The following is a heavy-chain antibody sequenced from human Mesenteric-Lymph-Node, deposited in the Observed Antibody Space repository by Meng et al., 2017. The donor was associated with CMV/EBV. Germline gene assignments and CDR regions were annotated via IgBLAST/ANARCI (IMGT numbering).Heavy chain of an antibody. V-gene: IGHV4-61*01. CDR3: ARGAMVRGVIDY. J-gene: IGHJ4*02. Sequence: SETLSLTCTVSGGSVSSGSYYWSWIRQPPGKGLEWIGYIYYSGSTNYNPSLKSRVTISVDTSKNQFSLKLSSVTAADTAVYYCARGAMVRGVIDYWGQGTLVTVSS. D-gene: IGHD3-10*01. CDR1: GGSVSSGSYY. CDR2: IYYSGST.